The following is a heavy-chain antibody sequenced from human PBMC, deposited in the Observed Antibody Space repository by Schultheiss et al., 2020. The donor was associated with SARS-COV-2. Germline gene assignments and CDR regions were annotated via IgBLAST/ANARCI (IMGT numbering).Heavy chain of an antibody. V-gene: IGHV1-18*01. CDR3: ARGEGRIDGPYFDY. Sequence: ASVKVSCKVSGGTFSAYAFSWVRQAPGQGLEWMGWISAYNGNTNYAQKLQGRVTMTTDTSTSTAYMELRSLRSDDTAVYYCARGEGRIDGPYFDYWGQGTLVTVSS. J-gene: IGHJ4*02. CDR2: ISAYNGNT. D-gene: IGHD2-15*01. CDR1: GGTFSAYA.